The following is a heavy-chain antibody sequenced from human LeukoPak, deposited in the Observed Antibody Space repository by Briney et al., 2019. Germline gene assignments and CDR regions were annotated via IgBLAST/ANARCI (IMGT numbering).Heavy chain of an antibody. CDR2: IYYSGRT. CDR1: GGSITSSSYY. J-gene: IGHJ2*01. V-gene: IGHV4-39*07. CDR3: ARDWTGYFDL. D-gene: IGHD1-14*01. Sequence: SETLSLTCTVSGGSITSSSYYWGWIRQPPGKGLEWIGSIYYSGRTYYNPSLKSRVTISVDTSKNQFSLKLSSVTAADTAVYYCARDWTGYFDLWGRGTLVTVSS.